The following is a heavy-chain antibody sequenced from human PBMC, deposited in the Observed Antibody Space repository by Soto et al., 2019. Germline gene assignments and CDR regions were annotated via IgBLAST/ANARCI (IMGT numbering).Heavy chain of an antibody. CDR2: ISSSSSYI. CDR1: GFTFSSYS. V-gene: IGHV3-21*01. CDR3: ASTNSRSYYMEV. D-gene: IGHD6-13*01. Sequence: EVQLVESGGGLVKPGGSLRLSCAASGFTFSSYSMNWVRQAPGKGLEWVSSISSSSSYIYYADSVKGRFTISRDNAKNSLYLQMNSLRAEYTAVYYCASTNSRSYYMEVWGKGTTVTVSS. J-gene: IGHJ6*03.